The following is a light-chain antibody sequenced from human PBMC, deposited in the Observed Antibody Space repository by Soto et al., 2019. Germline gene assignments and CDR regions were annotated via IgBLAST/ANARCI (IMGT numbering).Light chain of an antibody. Sequence: QSVLTQPPSVSAVPGQKVTISFSGSSSSIGNYYVSWYQQLPGTAPKLLIYANNNRPSGIPDRFSGSKTGTSATLGITGLQTGDEADYYCETWESSLSAGVFGGGTKLTVL. J-gene: IGLJ3*02. CDR1: SSSIGNYY. V-gene: IGLV1-51*02. CDR3: ETWESSLSAGV. CDR2: ANN.